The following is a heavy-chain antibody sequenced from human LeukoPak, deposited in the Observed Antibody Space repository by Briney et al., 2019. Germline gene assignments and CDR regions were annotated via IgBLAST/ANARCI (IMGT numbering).Heavy chain of an antibody. CDR3: ARVLWAVAGSAFDI. D-gene: IGHD6-19*01. Sequence: SETLSLTCTVSGGSISSYYWSWIRQPPGKGLEWIGYIYYSGSTNYNPSLKSRVTISVDTSKNQFSLKLSSVTAADTAVYYCARVLWAVAGSAFDIWGQGTMVTVSS. V-gene: IGHV4-59*01. J-gene: IGHJ3*02. CDR1: GGSISSYY. CDR2: IYYSGST.